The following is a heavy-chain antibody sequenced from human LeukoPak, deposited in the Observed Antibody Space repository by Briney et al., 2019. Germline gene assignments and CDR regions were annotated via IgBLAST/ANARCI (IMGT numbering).Heavy chain of an antibody. CDR3: ARDRRLRWLPIDAFDI. CDR2: IYYSGST. D-gene: IGHD5-24*01. J-gene: IGHJ3*02. V-gene: IGHV4-59*12. CDR1: GGSISSYY. Sequence: NPSETLSLTCTVSGGSISSYYWSWIRQPPGKGLEWIGYIYYSGSTNYNPSLKSRVTISVDTSKNQFSLKLSSVTAADTAVYYCARDRRLRWLPIDAFDIWGQGTMVTVSS.